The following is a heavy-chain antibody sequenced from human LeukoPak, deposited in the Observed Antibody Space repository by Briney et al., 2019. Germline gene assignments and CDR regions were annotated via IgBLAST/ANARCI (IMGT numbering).Heavy chain of an antibody. V-gene: IGHV1-69*13. D-gene: IGHD3-22*01. J-gene: IGHJ3*02. CDR1: GYTFTSYG. Sequence: SVKVSCKASGYTFTSYGISWVRQAPGQGLEWMGGIIPIFGTANYAQKFQGRVTITADESTSTAYMELSSLRSEDTAVYYCAREAYYYDSSGYSTHNAFDIWGQGTMVTVSS. CDR2: IIPIFGTA. CDR3: AREAYYYDSSGYSTHNAFDI.